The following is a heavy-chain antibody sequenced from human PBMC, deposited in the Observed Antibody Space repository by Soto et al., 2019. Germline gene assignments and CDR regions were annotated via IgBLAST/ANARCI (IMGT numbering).Heavy chain of an antibody. CDR1: GYTFTNFG. CDR3: GRGGTPVGY. D-gene: IGHD3-16*01. V-gene: IGHV1-18*01. Sequence: QVQLVQSGAEVKKPGASVKVSCKASGYTFTNFGISWVRQAPGQGLEWMGWISAYNGNTNYAQNFQGRVPMTPDPSTSTAYMEVRSLRFGHPAVYFCGRGGTPVGYWGQGTLVTVSS. J-gene: IGHJ4*02. CDR2: ISAYNGNT.